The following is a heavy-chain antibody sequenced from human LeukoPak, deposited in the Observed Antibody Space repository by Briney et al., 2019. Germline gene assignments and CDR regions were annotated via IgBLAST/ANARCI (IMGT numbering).Heavy chain of an antibody. CDR1: GFTVSSNY. Sequence: GESLRLSCAASGFTVSSNYMSWVRQAPGKGLEWVSVIYSGGSTYYADSVKGRFTISRDNSKNTLYLQMNSLRAEDTAVYYCARLSGNYDSSYYYYYYMDVWGKGTTVTVSS. D-gene: IGHD5-12*01. CDR3: ARLSGNYDSSYYYYYYMDV. V-gene: IGHV3-53*01. J-gene: IGHJ6*03. CDR2: IYSGGST.